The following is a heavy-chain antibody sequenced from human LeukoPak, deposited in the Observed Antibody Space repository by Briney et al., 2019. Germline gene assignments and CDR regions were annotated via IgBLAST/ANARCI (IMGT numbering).Heavy chain of an antibody. CDR1: GGFISGHY. CDR3: AREDGTRIDY. J-gene: IGHJ4*02. CDR2: IYYSGST. Sequence: SETLSLTCTVSGGFISGHYWSWIRQPPGKGLEWIGYIYYSGSTNYNPSLKSRVTISVDTSKNQFSLKLSSVTAADTAVYYCAREDGTRIDYWGQGTLVTVSS. D-gene: IGHD5-24*01. V-gene: IGHV4-59*11.